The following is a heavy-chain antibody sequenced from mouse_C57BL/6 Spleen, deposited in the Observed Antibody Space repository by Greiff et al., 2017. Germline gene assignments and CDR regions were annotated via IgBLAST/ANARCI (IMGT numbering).Heavy chain of an antibody. CDR1: GYAFSSSW. Sequence: VQLQQSGPELVKPGASVKISCKASGYAFSSSWMNWVKQRPGKGLEWIGRIYPGDGDTNYNGKFKGKATLTADKSSSTAYMQLSSLTSADSAVYFCARGDWDWFAYWGQGTLVTVSA. V-gene: IGHV1-82*01. J-gene: IGHJ3*01. D-gene: IGHD4-1*01. CDR2: IYPGDGDT. CDR3: ARGDWDWFAY.